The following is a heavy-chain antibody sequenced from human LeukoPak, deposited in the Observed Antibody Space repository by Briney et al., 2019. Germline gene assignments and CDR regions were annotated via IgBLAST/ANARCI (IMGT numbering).Heavy chain of an antibody. D-gene: IGHD6-6*01. Sequence: GVSLKISCKGSGYSFTSYWIGWVRQMPGKGLEWMGIIYPGDSDTRYSPSFQGQVTIPADKSISTAYLQWSSLKASDTAMYYCARQSSARSSSYGLDVWGQGTTVTVSS. CDR1: GYSFTSYW. V-gene: IGHV5-51*01. CDR3: ARQSSARSSSYGLDV. CDR2: IYPGDSDT. J-gene: IGHJ6*02.